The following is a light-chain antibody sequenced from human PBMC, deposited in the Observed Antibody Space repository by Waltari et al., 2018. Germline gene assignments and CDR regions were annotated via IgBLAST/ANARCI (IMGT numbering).Light chain of an antibody. CDR3: QVRTKWLWT. CDR1: RNVTNN. Sequence: ETVVTQSPATLSLSPGERGTLSCRASRNVTNNLGWYQQRHGQAPRLLIFGASTRATDTPTRFSGSGSGTEFTLTISSLQSEDFAIYYCQVRTKWLWTFGQGTRVEI. CDR2: GAS. J-gene: IGKJ1*01. V-gene: IGKV3-15*01.